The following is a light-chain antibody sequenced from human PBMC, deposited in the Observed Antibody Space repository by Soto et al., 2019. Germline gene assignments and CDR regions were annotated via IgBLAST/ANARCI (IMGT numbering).Light chain of an antibody. V-gene: IGLV2-14*01. CDR2: DVT. Sequence: QSVLTQPASVSGSPGQSITISCTGTTSDISDYNYVSWYQHHPDKAPKLLIFDVTYRPSGVSSRFSGSKSGNTASLTISALQAEDEADYYCCSYTSGKTYVFGTGTKVNGL. J-gene: IGLJ1*01. CDR1: TSDISDYNY. CDR3: CSYTSGKTYV.